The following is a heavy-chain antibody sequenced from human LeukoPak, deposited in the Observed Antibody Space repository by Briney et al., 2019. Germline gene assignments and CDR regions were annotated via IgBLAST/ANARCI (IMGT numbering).Heavy chain of an antibody. D-gene: IGHD1-14*01. J-gene: IGHJ4*02. CDR3: ARAVALSGFDY. V-gene: IGHV4-34*01. CDR2: INHSGST. Sequence: PSETLSLTCAVYGGSFSGYYWSWIRKPPGKGLEWIGEINHSGSTNYNPSLKSRVTISVDTSKNQFSLKLSSVTAADTAVYYCARAVALSGFDYWGQGTLVTISS. CDR1: GGSFSGYY.